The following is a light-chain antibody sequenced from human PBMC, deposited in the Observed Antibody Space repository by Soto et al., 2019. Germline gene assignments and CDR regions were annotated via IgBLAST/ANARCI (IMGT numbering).Light chain of an antibody. CDR3: QQSYSTPPT. J-gene: IGKJ4*01. Sequence: IHMTQSASTLSASVGCRVTITCRASQSISNWLAWYQQKLGKAPKLLIYAASSLQSGVPSRFSGSLYGTDFNLTISSLQPEDFATYYCQQSYSTPPTFGGGTKVDIK. CDR2: AAS. V-gene: IGKV1-39*01. CDR1: QSISNW.